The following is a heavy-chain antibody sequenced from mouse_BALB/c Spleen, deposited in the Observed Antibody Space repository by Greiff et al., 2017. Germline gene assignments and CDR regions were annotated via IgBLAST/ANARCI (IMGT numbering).Heavy chain of an antibody. CDR2: IRLKSNNYAT. CDR1: GFTFSNYW. J-gene: IGHJ4*01. Sequence: EVMLVESGGGLVQPGGSMKLSCVASGFTFSNYWMNWVRQSPEKGLEWVAEIRLKSNNYATHYAESVKGRFTISRDDSKSSVYLQMNNLRAEDTGIYYCTRRGGAYAMDYWGQGTSVTVSS. CDR3: TRRGGAYAMDY. V-gene: IGHV6-6*02.